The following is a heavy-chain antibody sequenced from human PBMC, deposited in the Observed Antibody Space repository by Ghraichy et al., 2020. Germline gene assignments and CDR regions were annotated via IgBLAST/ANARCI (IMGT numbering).Heavy chain of an antibody. J-gene: IGHJ4*02. CDR2: MYFSGST. V-gene: IGHV4-59*01. CDR3: ARGRGGSGSYYDI. Sequence: SETPSLTCTVSGGSIGGYYWSWIRQPPGKGLEWIAYMYFSGSTNYNPSLKSRVTISVDTSKKQVSLNLSSVTAADTAVYYCARGRGGSGSYYDIWGQGSLVTVFS. D-gene: IGHD3-10*01. CDR1: GGSIGGYY.